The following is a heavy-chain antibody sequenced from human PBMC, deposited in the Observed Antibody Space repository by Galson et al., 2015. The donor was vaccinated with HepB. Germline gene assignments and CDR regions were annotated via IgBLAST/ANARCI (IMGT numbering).Heavy chain of an antibody. V-gene: IGHV1-18*01. CDR3: VRSSRGYDSEFDY. J-gene: IGHJ4*02. Sequence: SVKVSCKASGYTFTSYGISWVRQAPGQGLEWMGWISAYNGNTNYAQELQGRVTMTTDTSTSTAYMELRSLRSDDTAVYYCVRSSRGYDSEFDYWGQGTLVTVSS. CDR1: GYTFTSYG. CDR2: ISAYNGNT. D-gene: IGHD5-12*01.